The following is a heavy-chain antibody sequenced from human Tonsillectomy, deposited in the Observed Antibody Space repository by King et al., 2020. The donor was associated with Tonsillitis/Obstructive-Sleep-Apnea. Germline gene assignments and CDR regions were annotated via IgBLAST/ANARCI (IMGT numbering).Heavy chain of an antibody. CDR3: ARTYYFKDYYYGMDV. D-gene: IGHD3-10*01. V-gene: IGHV3-33*08. CDR1: GFTFSDYG. Sequence: VQLVESGGGVVQPGRSLRLSCAASGFTFSDYGMHWVRQAPGKGLEWVAVIWYDGSNKYYADSVKGRFTISRDNSKNTVYLQMNSLRAEDTAVYYCARTYYFKDYYYGMDVWGQGTTVTVSS. CDR2: IWYDGSNK. J-gene: IGHJ6*02.